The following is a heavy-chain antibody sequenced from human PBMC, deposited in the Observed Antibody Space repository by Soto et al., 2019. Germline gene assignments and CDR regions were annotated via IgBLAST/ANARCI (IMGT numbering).Heavy chain of an antibody. D-gene: IGHD6-13*01. CDR1: GFTFSSYG. V-gene: IGHV3-30*18. Sequence: QVQLVESGGGVVQPGRSLRLSCAASGFTFSSYGMHWVRQAPGKGLEWVAVISYDGSNKYYADSVKGRFTISRENSKNTLYLQMNSLRAEDTAVYYCAKDRRGAAAGPYYYYGMDVWGQGTTVTVSS. J-gene: IGHJ6*02. CDR3: AKDRRGAAAGPYYYYGMDV. CDR2: ISYDGSNK.